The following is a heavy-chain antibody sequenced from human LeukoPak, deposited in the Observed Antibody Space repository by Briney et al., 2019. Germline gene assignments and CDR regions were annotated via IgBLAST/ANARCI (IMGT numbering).Heavy chain of an antibody. CDR2: INTNTGNP. V-gene: IGHV7-4-1*02. D-gene: IGHD2-2*01. CDR3: ARVQGYCSTTSCYPHY. CDR1: GYTFTNYA. Sequence: GSVKVSCKASGYTFTNYAMNWVRQAPGQGLEWMGWINTNTGNPTYAQGFTGRFVFSLDTSVNTAYLQISSLKAEDTAIYYCARVQGYCSTTSCYPHYWGQGTLVTVSS. J-gene: IGHJ4*02.